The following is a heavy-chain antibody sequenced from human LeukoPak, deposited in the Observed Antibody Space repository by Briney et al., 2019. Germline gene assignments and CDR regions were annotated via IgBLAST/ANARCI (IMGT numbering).Heavy chain of an antibody. V-gene: IGHV4-59*01. CDR1: GGSISSYY. Sequence: SETLSLTCTVSGGSISSYYWSWIRQPPGKGLEWIGYIYYSGSTNYNPSLKSQVTISVDTSKNQFSLKLSSVTAADTAVYYCARGGRWLQYYFDYWGQGTLVTVSS. CDR2: IYYSGST. CDR3: ARGGRWLQYYFDY. D-gene: IGHD5-24*01. J-gene: IGHJ4*02.